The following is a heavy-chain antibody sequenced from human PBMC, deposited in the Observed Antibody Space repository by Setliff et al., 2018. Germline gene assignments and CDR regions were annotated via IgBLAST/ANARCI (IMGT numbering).Heavy chain of an antibody. J-gene: IGHJ4*02. D-gene: IGHD3-3*01. Sequence: SVKVSCKASGCTFSRYAFSWVRQAPGQGLEWMGGIIPIFGTANYAQKFQGRVTITADESTSTAYMELSTLRSEDTAVYYCARSDYNFWSGYLLPYYFDYWGQGTLVTVSS. V-gene: IGHV1-69*13. CDR3: ARSDYNFWSGYLLPYYFDY. CDR2: IIPIFGTA. CDR1: GCTFSRYA.